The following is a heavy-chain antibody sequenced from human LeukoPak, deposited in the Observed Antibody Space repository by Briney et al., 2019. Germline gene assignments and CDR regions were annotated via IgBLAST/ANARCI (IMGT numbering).Heavy chain of an antibody. CDR1: GFTFDDYA. V-gene: IGHV3-9*01. CDR3: ASRTPFDY. J-gene: IGHJ4*02. Sequence: GRSLRLSCAASGFTFDDYAMHWVRQAPGKGLEWVSGISWNSGSTYYADSVKGRFTISRDNSKNTLYLQMNSLRAEDTAVYYCASRTPFDYWGQGTLVTVSS. CDR2: ISWNSGST.